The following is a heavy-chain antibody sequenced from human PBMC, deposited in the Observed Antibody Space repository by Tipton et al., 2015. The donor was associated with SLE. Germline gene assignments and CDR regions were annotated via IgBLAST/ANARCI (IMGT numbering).Heavy chain of an antibody. J-gene: IGHJ6*02. CDR1: GDSISYNY. CDR3: ARQPPGGGPGYQYDMDV. V-gene: IGHV4-59*01. Sequence: TLSLTCTVSGDSISYNYWSWIRQPPGKGLEWIGYMYYSGSTKYNPSLKSRVTISVDTSKSQFSLKLTSVSAADTAVYYCARQPPGGGPGYQYDMDVWGQGTTVTVSS. D-gene: IGHD1-14*01. CDR2: MYYSGST.